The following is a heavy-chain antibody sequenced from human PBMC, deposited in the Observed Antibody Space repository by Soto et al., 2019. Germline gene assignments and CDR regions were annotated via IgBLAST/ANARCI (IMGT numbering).Heavy chain of an antibody. V-gene: IGHV4-4*02. CDR3: ARERGYSYGNPNRPDY. D-gene: IGHD5-18*01. Sequence: SETLSLTCAVSGGSISSSNWWSWVRQPPGKGLEWIGEIYHSGSTNYNPSLKSRVTISVDKSKNQFSLKLSSVTAADTAVYYCARERGYSYGNPNRPDYWGQGTLVNVSS. CDR2: IYHSGST. J-gene: IGHJ4*02. CDR1: GGSISSSNW.